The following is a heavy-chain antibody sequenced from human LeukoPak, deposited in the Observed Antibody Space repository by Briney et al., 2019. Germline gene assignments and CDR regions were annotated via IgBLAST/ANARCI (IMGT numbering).Heavy chain of an antibody. Sequence: SETLSLTCSVSTYSISSAYYWGWIRQPPGKGLQWIGSIYHSGCTSYNPSLKSRVTISVDTSKNQFSLKLSSVTAADTAFYYCARDGYSGNDGLWGQGTLVTVSS. V-gene: IGHV4-38-2*02. CDR3: ARDGYSGNDGL. D-gene: IGHD5-12*01. J-gene: IGHJ4*02. CDR2: IYHSGCT. CDR1: TYSISSAYY.